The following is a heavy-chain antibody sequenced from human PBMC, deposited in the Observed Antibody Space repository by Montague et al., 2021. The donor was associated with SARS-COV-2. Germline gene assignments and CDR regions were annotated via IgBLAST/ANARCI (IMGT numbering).Heavy chain of an antibody. CDR1: GGSVNSGSYH. J-gene: IGHJ4*02. CDR3: ARGLEIHDFVSGYYIGD. Sequence: SETLSLTCTVSGGSVNSGSYHWNWIRQPPGKGLEWIVYIYYSGSTSYNPSLKSRVTISLDTSKNQFSLNLTSVTAADTALYFCARGLEIHDFVSGYYIGDWGQGTLVTVSS. D-gene: IGHD3-3*01. CDR2: IYYSGST. V-gene: IGHV4-61*01.